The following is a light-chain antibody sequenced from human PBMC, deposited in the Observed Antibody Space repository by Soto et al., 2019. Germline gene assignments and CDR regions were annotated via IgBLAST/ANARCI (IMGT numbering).Light chain of an antibody. Sequence: SYELTQPPSVSGAPGKTASISCGVNNIGSKGVHWYQQKPGQAPVLVIYSDTDLPPVIPERVSGSNSANLATLTISRVEAGDEADFYGQVWDSGSAHVVFGGGTQLTVL. V-gene: IGLV3-21*04. CDR2: SDT. J-gene: IGLJ2*01. CDR1: NIGSKG. CDR3: QVWDSGSAHVV.